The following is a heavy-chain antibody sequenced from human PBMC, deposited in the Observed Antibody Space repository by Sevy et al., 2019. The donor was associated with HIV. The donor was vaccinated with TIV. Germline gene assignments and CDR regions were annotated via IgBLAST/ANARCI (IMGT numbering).Heavy chain of an antibody. CDR1: GGSISSYY. J-gene: IGHJ5*02. D-gene: IGHD2-2*01. V-gene: IGHV4-4*07. CDR2: IYTSGRT. CDR3: AREVVVPAAITPFNGFDP. Sequence: SETLSLTCTVSGGSISSYYWSWIRQPAGKGLEWIGRIYTSGRTNYNPSLKSRVTMSVDTSKNQFSLKLSSVTAADTAVYYCAREVVVPAAITPFNGFDPWGQGTLVTVSS.